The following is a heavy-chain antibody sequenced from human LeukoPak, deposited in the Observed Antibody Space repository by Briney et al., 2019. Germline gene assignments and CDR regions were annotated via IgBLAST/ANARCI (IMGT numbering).Heavy chain of an antibody. J-gene: IGHJ3*02. CDR2: IYWHYEK. Sequence: SGPTLVNPTQTLTLTCTFSGFLLTSSGVGVGWIRQPPGKALEWLGLIYWHYEKRYSTSLKSRLTITQDTPKNQVVLTMTNMDPVDTATYYCAHSEDWNDLGAFDIWGQGTMVTVSS. CDR3: AHSEDWNDLGAFDI. D-gene: IGHD1-1*01. CDR1: GFLLTSSGVG. V-gene: IGHV2-5*01.